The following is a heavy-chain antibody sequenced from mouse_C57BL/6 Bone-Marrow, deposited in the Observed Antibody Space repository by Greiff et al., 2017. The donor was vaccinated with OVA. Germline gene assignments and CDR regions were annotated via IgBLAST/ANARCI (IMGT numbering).Heavy chain of an antibody. CDR1: GYTFTNYW. CDR2: IYPGGGYT. J-gene: IGHJ2*01. D-gene: IGHD2-3*01. V-gene: IGHV1-63*01. CDR3: ARGGYDGYYNYFDY. Sequence: VKLMESGAELVRPGTSVKMSCKASGYTFTNYWIGWAKQRPGHGLEWIGDIYPGGGYTNYNEKFKGKATLTADKSSSTAYMQFSSLTSEDSAIYYCARGGYDGYYNYFDYWGQGTTLTVSS.